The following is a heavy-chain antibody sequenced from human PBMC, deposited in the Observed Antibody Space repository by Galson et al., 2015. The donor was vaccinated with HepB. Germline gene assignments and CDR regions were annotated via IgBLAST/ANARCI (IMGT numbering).Heavy chain of an antibody. CDR2: INAGNGNT. Sequence: SCKASGYTFTSYAMHWVRQAPGQRLEWMGWINAGNGNTKYSQKFQGRVTITRDTSASTAYMELSSLRSEDTAVYYCARDPRLVGAATNPEYYFDYWGQGTLVTVSS. D-gene: IGHD1-26*01. V-gene: IGHV1-3*01. J-gene: IGHJ4*02. CDR1: GYTFTSYA. CDR3: ARDPRLVGAATNPEYYFDY.